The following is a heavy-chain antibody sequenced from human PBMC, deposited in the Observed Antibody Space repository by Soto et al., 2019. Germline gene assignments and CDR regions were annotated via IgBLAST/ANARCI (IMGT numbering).Heavy chain of an antibody. CDR3: ARSRDGYSFYFYYGMDV. V-gene: IGHV3-30*03. CDR1: GFTFTSSG. CDR2: ILHDGSAE. J-gene: IGHJ6*02. D-gene: IGHD4-4*01. Sequence: GGSLRLSCADSGFTFTSSGMHWVRQAPGKGLEWMALILHDGSAEYYADSVKGRFTISRDNSKSTLHLQMNSLRAEDTAVYYCARSRDGYSFYFYYGMDVWGQGTTVTVS.